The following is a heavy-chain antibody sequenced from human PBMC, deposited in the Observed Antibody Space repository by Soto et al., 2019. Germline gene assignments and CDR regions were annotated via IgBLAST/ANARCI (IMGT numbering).Heavy chain of an antibody. CDR2: IWHDGSHK. D-gene: IGHD3-10*01. J-gene: IGHJ4*02. CDR3: ARDQRERWFRALDFAY. V-gene: IGHV3-33*01. Sequence: QVQLVESGGGVVQPGRSLRLSCKASGFTFSNSGMHWVRQAPGKGLEWVAVIWHDGSHKYYADSVQGRFTISRDNSNNKVFLKMNSLRDEDTAVYYCARDQRERWFRALDFAYWGQGTLVTVSS. CDR1: GFTFSNSG.